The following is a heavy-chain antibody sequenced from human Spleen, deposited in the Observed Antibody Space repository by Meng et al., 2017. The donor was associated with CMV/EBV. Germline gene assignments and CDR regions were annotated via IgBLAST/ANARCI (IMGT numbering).Heavy chain of an antibody. Sequence: GGSLRLSCAASGFTFGTYALHWVRQAPGKGLEWVAVISYDGHNKYYADSVRGRFTISRDNSKNTLYLQMNSLRGEDTAVYYCARGRVEMATGRIDYWGQGTLVTVSS. CDR3: ARGRVEMATGRIDY. D-gene: IGHD5-24*01. V-gene: IGHV3-30*04. CDR2: ISYDGHNK. J-gene: IGHJ4*02. CDR1: GFTFGTYA.